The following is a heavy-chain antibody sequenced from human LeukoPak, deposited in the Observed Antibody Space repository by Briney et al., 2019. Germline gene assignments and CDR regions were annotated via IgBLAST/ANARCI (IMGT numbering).Heavy chain of an antibody. D-gene: IGHD6-6*01. Sequence: ASVKASCKASGYTFTGYYMHWMRQAPGQGLEWMGWTNPNSGGTNYAQKFQGRVTMTRDTSISTAYMELIRLRSEDTAVYYCARGGPYSTSSGGVDYWGQGTLVTVSS. V-gene: IGHV1-2*02. J-gene: IGHJ4*02. CDR3: ARGGPYSTSSGGVDY. CDR1: GYTFTGYY. CDR2: TNPNSGGT.